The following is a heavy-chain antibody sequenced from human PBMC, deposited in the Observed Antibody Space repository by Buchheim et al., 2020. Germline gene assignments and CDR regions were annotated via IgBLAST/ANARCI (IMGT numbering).Heavy chain of an antibody. Sequence: EVQLVESGGGLVQPGGSLSLSCAASGFVLRSNARNWVRQAPGKGLEWVSYIDGSSSNLYYTDSVKGRLTISRDNAKNSLYLQMNSLRDEDTAVYYCARSGGWELAGLDCWGQGTL. CDR1: GFVLRSNA. J-gene: IGHJ4*02. V-gene: IGHV3-48*02. CDR3: ARSGGWELAGLDC. CDR2: IDGSSSNL. D-gene: IGHD1-26*01.